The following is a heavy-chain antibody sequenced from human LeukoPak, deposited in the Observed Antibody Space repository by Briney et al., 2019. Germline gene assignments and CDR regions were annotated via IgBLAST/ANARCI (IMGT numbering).Heavy chain of an antibody. D-gene: IGHD3-22*01. J-gene: IGHJ4*02. Sequence: QPGGSLRLSCAASGFTFSNYWMHWVRQAPGKGLVWVSRINSDGINTSYADSVKGRFTISRDNSKNTLYLQMNSLRAEDTAVYYCAKGGFYDSSPSADYWGQGTLVTVSS. CDR3: AKGGFYDSSPSADY. CDR1: GFTFSNYW. V-gene: IGHV3-74*01. CDR2: INSDGINT.